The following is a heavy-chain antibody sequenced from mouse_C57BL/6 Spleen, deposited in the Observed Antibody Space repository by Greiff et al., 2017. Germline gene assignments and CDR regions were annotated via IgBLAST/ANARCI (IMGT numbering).Heavy chain of an antibody. V-gene: IGHV1-69*01. CDR2: IDPSDSYT. J-gene: IGHJ4*01. CDR3: ARSITTEAMDY. D-gene: IGHD1-1*01. CDR1: GYTFTSYW. Sequence: QVQLQQPGAELVMPAASVTLSCTASGYTFTSYWMHWLKQRPGRDLEWIGEIDPSDSYTNYNHTFKGKSTLTVDKSYSPAYMQLSSLTAEDSAVYYCARSITTEAMDYWGQGTSVTVSS.